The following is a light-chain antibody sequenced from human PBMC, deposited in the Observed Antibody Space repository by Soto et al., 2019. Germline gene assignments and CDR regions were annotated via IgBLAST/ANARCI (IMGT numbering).Light chain of an antibody. CDR2: GAS. Sequence: ERVMTQSPAALSVSLGERATLSCRASQSVDNKLAWYQFKPGQAPRLLIYGASTRATGVPTRCSGSGSGTEITLTIGSLQYEDFAVYYWLQYYGSAKTFGQGTEVEIK. CDR1: QSVDNK. J-gene: IGKJ1*01. V-gene: IGKV3-15*01. CDR3: LQYYGSAKT.